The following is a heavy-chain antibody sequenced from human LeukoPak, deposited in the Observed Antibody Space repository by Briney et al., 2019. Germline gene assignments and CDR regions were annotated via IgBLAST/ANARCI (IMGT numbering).Heavy chain of an antibody. Sequence: GGSLRLSCAASGFTFSNAWMSWVRQAPGKGLEWVGRIKTKADGGTTDYAAPVKGRFTISRDDSKNTLFLQMNSLRTEDTAVYFCTTGRYFDWLLCNYWGQGTLVTVSS. V-gene: IGHV3-15*01. CDR3: TTGRYFDWLLCNY. CDR2: IKTKADGGTT. D-gene: IGHD3-9*01. J-gene: IGHJ4*02. CDR1: GFTFSNAW.